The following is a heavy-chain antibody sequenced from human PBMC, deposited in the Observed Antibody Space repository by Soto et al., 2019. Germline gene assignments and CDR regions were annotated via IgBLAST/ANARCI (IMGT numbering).Heavy chain of an antibody. CDR1: GGSISSYY. CDR2: IYYSGST. D-gene: IGHD2-2*01. V-gene: IGHV4-59*01. Sequence: SETLSLTCTVSGGSISSYYWSWIRQPPGKGLEWIGYIYYSGSTNYNPSLKSRVTISVDTSKNQFSLKLSSVTAADTAVYYCARGRGSTVNYYYYMDVWGKGTTVTVSS. J-gene: IGHJ6*03. CDR3: ARGRGSTVNYYYYMDV.